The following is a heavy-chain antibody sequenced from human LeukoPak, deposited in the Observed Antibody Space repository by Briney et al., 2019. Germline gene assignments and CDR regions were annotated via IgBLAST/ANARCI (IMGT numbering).Heavy chain of an antibody. CDR3: ARASGMTPTSLYYFDS. Sequence: PGGSLRLSCAASGFSVSYNYMSWVRQTPGKGLEWVSVIYSGGTTYYADSVRARFTIPRDNSKNTLYLQMNSLRADDTAVYYCARASGMTPTSLYYFDSWGQGTLVTVSS. D-gene: IGHD1-14*01. V-gene: IGHV3-66*01. CDR2: IYSGGTT. CDR1: GFSVSYNY. J-gene: IGHJ4*02.